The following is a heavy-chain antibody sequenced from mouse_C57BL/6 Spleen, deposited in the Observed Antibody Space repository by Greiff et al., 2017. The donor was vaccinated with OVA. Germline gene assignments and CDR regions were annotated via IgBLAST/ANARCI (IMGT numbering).Heavy chain of an antibody. CDR3: ARDGVYYYGSSPA. V-gene: IGHV1-4*01. CDR2: INPSSGYT. Sequence: QVQLKESGAELARPGASVKVSCKASGYTFTSYTMHWVKQRPGQGLEWIGYINPSSGYTKYNQKFKDKATLTADKSSSTAYMQLSSLTSEDSAVYYCARDGVYYYGSSPAWGQGTLVTVSA. J-gene: IGHJ3*01. D-gene: IGHD1-1*01. CDR1: GYTFTSYT.